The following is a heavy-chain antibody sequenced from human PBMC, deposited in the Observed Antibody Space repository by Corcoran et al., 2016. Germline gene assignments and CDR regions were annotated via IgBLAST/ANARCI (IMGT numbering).Heavy chain of an antibody. CDR3: ARDRDYYDSSGYYFDY. D-gene: IGHD3-22*01. CDR2: ISSSSSTI. V-gene: IGHV3-48*02. Sequence: EVQLVESGGGLVQTGGSLRLSCAASGFTFSSYSMNWVRQAPGKGLEWVSYISSSSSTIYYADSVKGRFTISRDNAKNSLYLQMNSLRDEDTAVYYCARDRDYYDSSGYYFDYWGQGTLVTVSS. J-gene: IGHJ4*02. CDR1: GFTFSSYS.